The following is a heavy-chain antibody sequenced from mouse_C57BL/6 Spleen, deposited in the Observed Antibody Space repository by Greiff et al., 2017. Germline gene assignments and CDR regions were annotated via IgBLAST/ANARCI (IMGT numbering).Heavy chain of an antibody. J-gene: IGHJ3*01. D-gene: IGHD1-1*01. CDR3: ARGITTFRFAY. V-gene: IGHV1-81*01. CDR2: IYPRRGNT. CDR1: GYTFTSYG. Sequence: QVQLKQSEAELARPGASVKLSCKASGYTFTSYGISWVKQRTGQGLEWIGEIYPRRGNTYYNEKFKGKATLTADKSSSTAYMELRSLTSEDSAVYFCARGITTFRFAYWGQGTLVTVSA.